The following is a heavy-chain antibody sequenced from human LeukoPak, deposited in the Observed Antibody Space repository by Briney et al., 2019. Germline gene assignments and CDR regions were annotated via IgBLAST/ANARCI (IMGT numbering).Heavy chain of an antibody. Sequence: SETLSLTCTVSGGSISSYYWSWIRQPAGKGLEWIGRIYTSGSTNYNPSLKSRVTMSVDTSKNLFSLKLSSVTAADTAVYYCARDFVAGRLNAFDIWGQGTMVTVSS. CDR2: IYTSGST. D-gene: IGHD6-19*01. CDR1: GGSISSYY. CDR3: ARDFVAGRLNAFDI. J-gene: IGHJ3*02. V-gene: IGHV4-4*07.